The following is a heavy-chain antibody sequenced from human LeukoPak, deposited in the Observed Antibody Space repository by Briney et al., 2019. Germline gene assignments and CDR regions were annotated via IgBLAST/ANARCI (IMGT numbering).Heavy chain of an antibody. Sequence: GASVKVSCKASGYTFTNYDINWVRQATGQGLEWMGWMNPNSDNTGYARKFQGRVTITKNTSISTAYMELSSLRSEDTAVYYCARVYDSSGHYPIDYWGQGTLVTVSS. CDR2: MNPNSDNT. D-gene: IGHD3-22*01. J-gene: IGHJ4*02. V-gene: IGHV1-8*01. CDR1: GYTFTNYD. CDR3: ARVYDSSGHYPIDY.